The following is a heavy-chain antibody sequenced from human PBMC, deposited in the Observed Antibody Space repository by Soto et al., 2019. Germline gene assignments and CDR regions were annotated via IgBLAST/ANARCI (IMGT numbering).Heavy chain of an antibody. CDR1: GGSISSGGYY. CDR2: IYYSGST. Sequence: QVQLQESGPGLVKPSQTLSLTCTVSGGSISSGGYYWSWIRQYPGKGLEWIGYIYYSGSTYYNPSLKHRVTISVDTSKNQFSLKLSPVPAADTAVYYCARVNSARPLSALVPFDYWGQGTLVTVSS. J-gene: IGHJ4*02. CDR3: ARVNSARPLSALVPFDY. D-gene: IGHD1-26*01. V-gene: IGHV4-31*03.